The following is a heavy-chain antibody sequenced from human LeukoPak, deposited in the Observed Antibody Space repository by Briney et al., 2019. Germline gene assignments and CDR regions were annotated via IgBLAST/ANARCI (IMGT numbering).Heavy chain of an antibody. CDR1: GFTFSSYA. V-gene: IGHV3-23*01. J-gene: IGHJ4*02. CDR3: AKDYVREYSRLEFDY. Sequence: GASLRLSCAASGFTFSSYAMSWVHQAPGKGLEWVSAISGSGGSTYYADSVKGRFTISRDNSKNTLNLQMNSLRAEDTAVYYCAKDYVREYSRLEFDYWGQGTLVTVSS. CDR2: ISGSGGST. D-gene: IGHD6-6*01.